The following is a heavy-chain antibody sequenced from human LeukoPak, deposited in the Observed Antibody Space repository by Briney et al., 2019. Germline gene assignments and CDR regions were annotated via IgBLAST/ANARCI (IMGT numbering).Heavy chain of an antibody. D-gene: IGHD5-12*01. J-gene: IGHJ4*02. CDR2: IYYSGST. CDR3: ARPARGYSGYDQGTFDY. V-gene: IGHV4-31*03. Sequence: PSETLSLTCTVSGGSISSGGYYWSWIRQHPGKGLEWIGYIYYSGSTYYNPSLKSRVTISVDTSKNQFSLKLSSVTAADTAVYYWARPARGYSGYDQGTFDYWGQGTLVNVSS. CDR1: GGSISSGGYY.